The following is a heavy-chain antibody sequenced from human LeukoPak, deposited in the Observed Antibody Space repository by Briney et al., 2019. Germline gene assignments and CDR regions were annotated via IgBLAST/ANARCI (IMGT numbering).Heavy chain of an antibody. D-gene: IGHD3-10*01. CDR1: GYTFSSYS. CDR3: ARDRGHPGPFDY. V-gene: IGHV1-46*01. CDR2: INPSGGTT. Sequence: ASVKVSCKASGYTFSSYSMHWVRQAPGQGLEWMGIINPSGGTTSYAQKFQGRVTVTRDTSTSTVYMDLSSLRSEDTAVYYCARDRGHPGPFDYWGQGTLVTVSS. J-gene: IGHJ4*02.